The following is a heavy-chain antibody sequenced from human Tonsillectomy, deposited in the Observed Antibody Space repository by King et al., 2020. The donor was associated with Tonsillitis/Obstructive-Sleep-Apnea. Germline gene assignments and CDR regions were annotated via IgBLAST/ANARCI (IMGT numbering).Heavy chain of an antibody. CDR1: GGSFSGYY. CDR3: ARGHKRWFMVRGKTYYYYYMDV. D-gene: IGHD3-10*01. J-gene: IGHJ6*03. Sequence: VQLQQWGAGLLKPSETLSLTCAVYGGSFSGYYWNWIRQPPGKGLEWIGEINHSGSTNYNPSLKSRVTISVDTSKNQFSLKLSSVTAADTAVYYCARGHKRWFMVRGKTYYYYYMDVWGKGTTVTVSS. CDR2: INHSGST. V-gene: IGHV4-34*01.